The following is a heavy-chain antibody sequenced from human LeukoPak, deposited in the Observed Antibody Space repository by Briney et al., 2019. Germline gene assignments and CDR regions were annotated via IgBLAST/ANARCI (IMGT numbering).Heavy chain of an antibody. CDR3: AKDPTYGDYLG. CDR1: GFTFSSYS. Sequence: GGSLRLSCAASGFTFSSYSMNWVRQAPGKGLEWVSSIISSSSYIYYADSVKGRFTISRDNSKNTLYLQMNSLRAEDTAVYYCAKDPTYGDYLGWGQGTLVTVSS. CDR2: IISSSSYI. V-gene: IGHV3-21*04. J-gene: IGHJ4*02. D-gene: IGHD4-17*01.